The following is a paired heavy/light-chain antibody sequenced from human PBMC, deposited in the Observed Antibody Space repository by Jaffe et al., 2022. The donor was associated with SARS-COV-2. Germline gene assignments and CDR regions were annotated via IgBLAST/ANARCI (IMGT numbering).Heavy chain of an antibody. CDR3: APPPWEKPLLRLLDF. CDR2: ITESGAYT. J-gene: IGHJ4*02. Sequence: EVQMLESGGDLVQPGGSLRLSCAVSGFTFSSYAMTWVRQAPGKGLEWISTITESGAYTYYADSVKGRFTISRDNSKNTLYLQMNTLRAEDTALYYCAPPPWEKPLLRLLDFWGQGTQVTVSS. V-gene: IGHV3-23*01. CDR1: GFTFSSYA. D-gene: IGHD1-26*01.
Light chain of an antibody. CDR2: DAS. CDR3: QQDT. Sequence: EIVLTQSPATLSLSPGERATLSCRASQSVYRPLAWYQHKPGQAPRLLIYDASIRATGIPARFTGSGSGTDFTLTISGLEPEDFAVYYCQQDTFGGGTKVEIK. CDR1: QSVYRP. V-gene: IGKV3-11*01. J-gene: IGKJ4*01.